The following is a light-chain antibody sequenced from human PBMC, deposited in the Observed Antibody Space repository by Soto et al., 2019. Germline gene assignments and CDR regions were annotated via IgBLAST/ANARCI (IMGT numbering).Light chain of an antibody. Sequence: QSVLTQPASVSGSPGQSITISCTGTTSDVGGYNYVSWYQQHPGKVPKLLIHEVSNPPSGVSNRFTGSKSGNTASLTISGLQAEDDAHYHCLSKTRRISYDFGTGTKVTV. CDR2: EVS. V-gene: IGLV2-14*03. CDR3: LSKTRRISYD. J-gene: IGLJ1*01. CDR1: TSDVGGYNY.